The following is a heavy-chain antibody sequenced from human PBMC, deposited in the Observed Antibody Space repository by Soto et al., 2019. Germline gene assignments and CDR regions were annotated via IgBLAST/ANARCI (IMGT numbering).Heavy chain of an antibody. J-gene: IGHJ2*01. D-gene: IGHD7-27*01. V-gene: IGHV6-1*01. CDR3: ARGDKLGYWYFDP. CDR2: TYYRSKWYN. Sequence: SETLSLTCAISGDSASSNSAAWNWIRQSPSRGLEWLGRTYYRSKWYNDYAVSVKSRITINPDTSKNQFSLQLNSVTPDDTAVYYCARGDKLGYWYFDPWGRGTLVTVSS. CDR1: GDSASSNSAA.